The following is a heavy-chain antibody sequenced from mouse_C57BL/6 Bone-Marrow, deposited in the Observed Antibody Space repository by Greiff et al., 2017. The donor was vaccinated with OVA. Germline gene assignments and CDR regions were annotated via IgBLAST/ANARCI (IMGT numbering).Heavy chain of an antibody. D-gene: IGHD1-1*01. CDR1: GYTFTSYW. CDR2: IDPSDSYT. V-gene: IGHV1-69*01. J-gene: IGHJ2*01. CDR3: ARDYYGSSVYFDY. Sequence: QVQLQQPGAELVMPGASVKLSCKASGYTFTSYWMHWVKQRPGQGLEWIGEIDPSDSYTNYIQKFKGKSTLTVDKSSSTAYMQLSSLTSEDSAVYYCARDYYGSSVYFDYWGQGTTLTVSS.